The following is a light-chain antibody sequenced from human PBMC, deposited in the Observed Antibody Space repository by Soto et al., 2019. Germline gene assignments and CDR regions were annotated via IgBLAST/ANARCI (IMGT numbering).Light chain of an antibody. CDR2: EGS. CDR3: CSYAGSSTSV. CDR1: SSDVGSYNL. J-gene: IGLJ2*01. V-gene: IGLV2-23*01. Sequence: QSALTQPASVSGSPGQSITISCTGTSSDVGSYNLVSWYQQHPGKAPKLMIYEGSKRPSGVSNRFSGSKSGNTASLTISELQAEDEADYYCCSYAGSSTSVFGGGTQLTVL.